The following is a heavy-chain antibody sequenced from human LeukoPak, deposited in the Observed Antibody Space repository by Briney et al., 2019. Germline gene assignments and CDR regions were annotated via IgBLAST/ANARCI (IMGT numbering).Heavy chain of an antibody. J-gene: IGHJ6*02. D-gene: IGHD3-10*01. CDR3: ARAYYYGSGSYYSGYYYGMDV. Sequence: ASVKVSCKASGYTFTSYGISRVRQAPGQGLEWMGWISAYNGNTNYAQKLQGRVTMTTDTSTSTAYMELRSLRSDDTAVYYCARAYYYGSGSYYSGYYYGMDVWGQGTTVTVSS. CDR1: GYTFTSYG. CDR2: ISAYNGNT. V-gene: IGHV1-18*01.